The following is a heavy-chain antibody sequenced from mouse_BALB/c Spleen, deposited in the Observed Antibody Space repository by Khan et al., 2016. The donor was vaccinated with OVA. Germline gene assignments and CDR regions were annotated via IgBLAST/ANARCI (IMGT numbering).Heavy chain of an antibody. CDR2: INPSNGYT. CDR1: GYTFTSYT. CDR3: VRAGASLRNDCWFAY. Sequence: QVQLQQSGAELARPGASVKMSCKASGYTFTSYTIHWIKLRHGQGLEWIGFINPSNGYTNYNQKFKDKATLTADKSSTTAYMQLSSLTSDDSAVYNCVRAGASLRNDCWFAYWGQGTLVTVSA. V-gene: IGHV1-4*01. D-gene: IGHD2-14*01. J-gene: IGHJ3*01.